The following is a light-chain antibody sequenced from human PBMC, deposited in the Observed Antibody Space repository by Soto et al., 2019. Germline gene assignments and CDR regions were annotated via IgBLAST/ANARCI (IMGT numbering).Light chain of an antibody. V-gene: IGKV3-15*01. CDR1: QSVSSN. J-gene: IGKJ3*01. Sequence: DIVMTQSPATLSVSPGERATLSCRASQSVSSNLAWYQQKPGQAPRLLIYGASTRATGIPARFSGSGSGTEFTLTISSLQSEDFAVYYCQQYNNWPLTFGPGTKVDIK. CDR3: QQYNNWPLT. CDR2: GAS.